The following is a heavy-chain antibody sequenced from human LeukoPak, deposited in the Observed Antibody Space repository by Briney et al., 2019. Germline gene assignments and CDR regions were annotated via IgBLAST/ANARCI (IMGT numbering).Heavy chain of an antibody. CDR3: AKETLYSYGYLDY. J-gene: IGHJ4*02. Sequence: GGSLRLSCAASGFTFSNYAMTWVRQAPGKGLEWVSAISGSGGRTYYADSVKGRFTISRDNSKNTLYLQMNSLRAEDTAVYYCAKETLYSYGYLDYWGQGTLVTASS. CDR2: ISGSGGRT. D-gene: IGHD5-18*01. V-gene: IGHV3-23*01. CDR1: GFTFSNYA.